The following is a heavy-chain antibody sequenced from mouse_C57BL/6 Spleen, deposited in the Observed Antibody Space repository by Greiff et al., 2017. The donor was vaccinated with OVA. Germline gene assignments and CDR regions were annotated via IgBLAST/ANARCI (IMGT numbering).Heavy chain of an antibody. CDR3: TRDLNGNYPYWYFDV. Sequence: EVMLVESGEGLVKPGGSLKLSCAASGFTFSSYAMSWVRQTPEKRLEWVAYISSGGDYIYYADTVKGRFTISRDNARNTLYLQMSSLKSEDTAMYYCTRDLNGNYPYWYFDVWGTGTTVTVSS. CDR2: ISSGGDYI. V-gene: IGHV5-9-1*02. CDR1: GFTFSSYA. J-gene: IGHJ1*03. D-gene: IGHD2-1*01.